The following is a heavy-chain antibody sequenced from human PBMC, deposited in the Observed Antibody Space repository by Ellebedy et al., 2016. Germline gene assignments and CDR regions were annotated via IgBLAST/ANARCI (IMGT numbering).Heavy chain of an antibody. CDR3: ANHYFGSGH. V-gene: IGHV1-18*04. D-gene: IGHD3-10*01. J-gene: IGHJ4*02. Sequence: ASVKVSCKTSGYTFTRNEISWLRQAPGEGPEWMGWISPRSGDTRYAENFQGRVTMTADTSTRTAYMELTSLPSDDTAIYYCANHYFGSGHWGQGTLVTVSS. CDR2: ISPRSGDT. CDR1: GYTFTRNE.